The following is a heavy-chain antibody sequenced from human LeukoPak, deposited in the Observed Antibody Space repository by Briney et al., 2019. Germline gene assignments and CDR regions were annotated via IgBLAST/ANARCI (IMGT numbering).Heavy chain of an antibody. V-gene: IGHV3-11*05. CDR1: GFTFSDYY. CDR3: ARGEGSPNSNWFDP. Sequence: GGALRLSCAASGFTFSDYYMSRVRQAPGKGRAWVSYISSSSTYTNYPDSVKGRFTISRDNAKNSLYLQMNSLRAEDTAVYYCARGEGSPNSNWFDPWGQGTLVTVSS. D-gene: IGHD3-10*01. CDR2: ISSSSTYT. J-gene: IGHJ5*02.